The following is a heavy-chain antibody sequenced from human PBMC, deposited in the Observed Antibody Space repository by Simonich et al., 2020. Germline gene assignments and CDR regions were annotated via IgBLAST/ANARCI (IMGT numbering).Heavy chain of an antibody. V-gene: IGHV4-38-2*01. D-gene: IGHD6-13*01. Sequence: QVQLQESGPGLVKPSETLSLTCAVSGYSISSGYYWGWIRQPPGKGLEWIGSIYHRRTTYYTPYLKMRVTISVATSKNQFSLKLSSVTAADTAVYYCARVGYSNYYYYGMDVWGQGTTVTVSS. CDR2: IYHRRTT. CDR3: ARVGYSNYYYYGMDV. J-gene: IGHJ6*02. CDR1: GYSISSGYY.